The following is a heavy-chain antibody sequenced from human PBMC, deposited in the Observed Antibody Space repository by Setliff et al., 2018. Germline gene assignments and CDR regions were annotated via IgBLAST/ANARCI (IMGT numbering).Heavy chain of an antibody. CDR1: GYTFTAYY. V-gene: IGHV1-2*02. D-gene: IGHD3-10*01. Sequence: VASVKVSCKASGYTFTAYYIYWVRQAPGQGLEWMGWINPNSGGTNSAQKFQGRVTMTRDTSISTAYMELSRLRSDDTAVYYCARGLYDSGRTPFQHWGQGTMVTVSS. CDR3: ARGLYDSGRTPFQH. CDR2: INPNSGGT. J-gene: IGHJ1*01.